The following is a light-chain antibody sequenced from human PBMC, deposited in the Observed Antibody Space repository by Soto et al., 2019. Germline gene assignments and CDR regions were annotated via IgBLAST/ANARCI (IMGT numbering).Light chain of an antibody. CDR2: GAS. CDR3: QHYGRAPPSWT. CDR1: QSVSSNY. J-gene: IGKJ1*01. V-gene: IGKV3-20*01. Sequence: EIVLTQSPGTLSLSAGERATLSCRASQSVSSNYLAWYQQKPGQPPRLLISGASSRATGIPDRFIGSGSGTDFTLTISSLEPEDFAVYYCQHYGRAPPSWTFGQGNKVEIK.